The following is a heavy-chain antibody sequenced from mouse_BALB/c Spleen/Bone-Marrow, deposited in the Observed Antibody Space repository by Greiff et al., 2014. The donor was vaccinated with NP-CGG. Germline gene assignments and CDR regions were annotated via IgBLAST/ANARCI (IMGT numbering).Heavy chain of an antibody. J-gene: IGHJ2*01. CDR3: TREREGDGYYDFDY. Sequence: QVQLKQSGPGLVAPSQSLTITCTVSGFSLASYGIHWVRQPPEKGLEWLGVIWAGGATNYNSALMSRLSISKDNSKSQVFLKMNSLQIDDTAMFYCTREREGDGYYDFDYWGQGTIFTVSS. CDR1: GFSLASYG. CDR2: IWAGGAT. D-gene: IGHD2-3*01. V-gene: IGHV2-9*02.